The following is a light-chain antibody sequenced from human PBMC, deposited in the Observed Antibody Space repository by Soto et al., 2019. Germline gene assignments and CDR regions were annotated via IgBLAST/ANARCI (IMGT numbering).Light chain of an antibody. CDR1: QSISSW. CDR2: DAS. J-gene: IGKJ1*01. Sequence: DIQMTQSPSTLSASVGDRVTITCRASQSISSWLAWYQQKPGKAPKLLIYDASSLESGVPSRFSGSGSETEFTLTISSLQPADFATYYCQQYNSYSTFGQGTKVEIK. CDR3: QQYNSYST. V-gene: IGKV1-5*01.